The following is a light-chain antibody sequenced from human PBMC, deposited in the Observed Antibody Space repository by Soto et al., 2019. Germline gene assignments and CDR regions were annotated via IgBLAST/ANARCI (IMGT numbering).Light chain of an antibody. J-gene: IGKJ1*01. CDR1: QGIIDY. V-gene: IGKV1-27*01. Sequence: DIQMTQSPSSLSASVGDTVTITCRASQGIIDYLAWYQQRQGKVPKLLIYAASTLQTGVPSRFSGSGAGTDFTLTISSLQPEDVATYYCQKYDTAPQTFGQGTRVEIK. CDR2: AAS. CDR3: QKYDTAPQT.